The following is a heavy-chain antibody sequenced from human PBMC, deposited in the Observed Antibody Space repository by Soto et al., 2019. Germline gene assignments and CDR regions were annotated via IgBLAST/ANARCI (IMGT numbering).Heavy chain of an antibody. CDR2: IRSKANSYAT. V-gene: IGHV3-73*02. J-gene: IGHJ4*02. CDR1: GFTFSGSA. D-gene: IGHD1-26*01. Sequence: EVQLVESGGGLVQPGGSLKLSCAASGFTFSGSAMHWVRQASGKGLEWVGRIRSKANSYATAYAASVKGRFTISRDDSKNTAYLQMNGLKTEDTAVYYCKSGVGATMVFYWGQGTLVTVSS. CDR3: KSGVGATMVFY.